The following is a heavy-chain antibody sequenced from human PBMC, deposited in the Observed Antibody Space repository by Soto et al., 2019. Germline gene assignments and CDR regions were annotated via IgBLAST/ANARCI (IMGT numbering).Heavy chain of an antibody. Sequence: SETLSLTCTVSGGSISSGGYYWSWIRQHPGKGLEWIGYIYYSGSTYYNPSLKSRVTISVDTSKNQFSLKLSSVTAADTAAYYCARETYYYDSSGYYYGYYFDYWGQGTLVTVSS. CDR2: IYYSGST. J-gene: IGHJ4*02. V-gene: IGHV4-31*03. CDR3: ARETYYYDSSGYYYGYYFDY. D-gene: IGHD3-22*01. CDR1: GGSISSGGYY.